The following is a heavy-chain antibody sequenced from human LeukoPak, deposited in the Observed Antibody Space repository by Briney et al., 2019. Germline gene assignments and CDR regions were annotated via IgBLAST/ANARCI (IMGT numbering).Heavy chain of an antibody. D-gene: IGHD2-2*01. CDR1: GFTFSNFG. V-gene: IGHV3-30*18. J-gene: IGHJ4*02. CDR2: ISYDGKNE. CDR3: AKDGGGYCNNSSC. Sequence: GGSLRLSCAASGFTFSNFGMHWVRQAPGKGLEWVAVISYDGKNEYYTDSVKGRFTISRDNSKDTLYLQMNSLGAADTAVYYCAKDGGGYCNNSSCWGQGTLVTVSS.